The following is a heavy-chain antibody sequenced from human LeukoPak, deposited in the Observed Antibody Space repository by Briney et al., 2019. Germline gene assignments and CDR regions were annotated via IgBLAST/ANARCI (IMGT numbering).Heavy chain of an antibody. CDR1: GFTFSSYE. D-gene: IGHD3-10*01. CDR3: ARKYYYGSGRS. Sequence: GGSLRLSCAASGFTFSSYEMNWVRQAPGKGLEWVSYISSSGSTIYYAASVKGRFTISRDNAKNSLYLQMNSLRAEDTAVYYCARKYYYGSGRSWGQGTLVTVSS. CDR2: ISSSGSTI. V-gene: IGHV3-48*03. J-gene: IGHJ5*02.